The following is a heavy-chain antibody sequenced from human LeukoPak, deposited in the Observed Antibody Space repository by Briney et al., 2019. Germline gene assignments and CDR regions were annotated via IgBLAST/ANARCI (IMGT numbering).Heavy chain of an antibody. Sequence: SVKVSCKASGGTFSSYTISWVRQAPGQGLEWMGRVIPILGIANYAQKFQGRVTITADKSTSTAYMELSSLRSEDTAVYYCARVPPPHYYDSSGYYQYYFDYWGQGTLVTVSS. CDR3: ARVPPPHYYDSSGYYQYYFDY. CDR2: VIPILGIA. J-gene: IGHJ4*02. D-gene: IGHD3-22*01. CDR1: GGTFSSYT. V-gene: IGHV1-69*02.